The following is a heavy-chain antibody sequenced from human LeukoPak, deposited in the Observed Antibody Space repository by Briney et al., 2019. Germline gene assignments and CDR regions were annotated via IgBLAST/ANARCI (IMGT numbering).Heavy chain of an antibody. Sequence: GGSLRLSCAASGFTFSSYAMSWVRQAPGKGLEWVSAISGSGGSTYYADSVKGRFTISRDNSKNTLYLQMNSLRAEDTAVYYCAKGDGELFQYIDYWGQATLVTVSS. CDR1: GFTFSSYA. J-gene: IGHJ4*02. CDR3: AKGDGELFQYIDY. V-gene: IGHV3-23*01. D-gene: IGHD3-10*01. CDR2: ISGSGGST.